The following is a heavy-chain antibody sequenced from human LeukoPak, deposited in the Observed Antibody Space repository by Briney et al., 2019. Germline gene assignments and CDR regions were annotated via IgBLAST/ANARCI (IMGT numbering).Heavy chain of an antibody. V-gene: IGHV3-33*01. D-gene: IGHD3-3*01. CDR1: GFTFSSYG. CDR2: IWYDGSNK. CDR3: ARDKMGVFGGYFDY. Sequence: GGSLRLSCAASGFTFSSYGMHWVRQAPGKGLEWVAVIWYDGSNKYYADSVKGRFTISRDNSKNTLYLQMNSLRAEDTAVYYCARDKMGVFGGYFDYWGQGTLVTVSS. J-gene: IGHJ4*02.